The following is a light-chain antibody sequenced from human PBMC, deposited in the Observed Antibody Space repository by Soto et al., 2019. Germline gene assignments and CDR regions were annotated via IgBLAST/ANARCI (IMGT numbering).Light chain of an antibody. V-gene: IGKV1-5*01. CDR1: QSISTW. CDR3: LQHNSYPLT. Sequence: GDRVTITCRASQSISTWLAWYQQKPGKAPKLLIYDASSLESGVPSRFSGSGSGTEFTLTISSLQPEDFATYYCLQHNSYPLTFGGGTKVDIK. CDR2: DAS. J-gene: IGKJ4*01.